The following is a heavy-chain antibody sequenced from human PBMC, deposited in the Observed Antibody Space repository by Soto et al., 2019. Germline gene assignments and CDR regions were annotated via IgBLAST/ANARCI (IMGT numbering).Heavy chain of an antibody. D-gene: IGHD1-26*01. CDR1: GYTFTNYL. CDR3: ARYPVGATVYYFDY. J-gene: IGHJ4*02. V-gene: IGHV5-51*01. CDR2: IYPGDSDT. Sequence: GESLKISCKGSGYTFTNYLIGWVRQMPGKGLEWMGIIYPGDSDTRYSPSFQGQVTISADKSISTAYLQWSSLKASDTAMYYCARYPVGATVYYFDYWGQGTLVTVSS.